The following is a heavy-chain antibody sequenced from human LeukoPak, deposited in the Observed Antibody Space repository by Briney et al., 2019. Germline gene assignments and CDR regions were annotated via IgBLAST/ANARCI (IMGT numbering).Heavy chain of an antibody. CDR3: AKRYYDFPLDY. J-gene: IGHJ4*02. D-gene: IGHD3-3*01. CDR2: ISANGGET. V-gene: IGHV3-23*01. Sequence: PGGSMRLSCAASGFTFIIYAMNWVRQAPGKGLEWVSSISANGGETHYADSVKGRFTISRDNSKNTLYLQINNPRVEDTAVYYCAKRYYDFPLDYWGQGTLVTVSS. CDR1: GFTFIIYA.